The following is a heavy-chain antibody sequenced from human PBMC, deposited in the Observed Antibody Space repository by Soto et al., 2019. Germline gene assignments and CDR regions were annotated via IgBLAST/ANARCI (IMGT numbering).Heavy chain of an antibody. CDR1: GGTFSSYT. D-gene: IGHD3-9*01. V-gene: IGHV1-69*08. J-gene: IGHJ5*02. Sequence: QVQLVQSGAEVKKPGSSVKVSCKASGGTFSSYTISWVRQAPGQGLEWMGRIIPILGIANYAQKFQGRVTITADKSTSTAYMELSSLKTEDTAVYYCARELRYFDWLLSDGSRNWFDPWGQGTLVTVSS. CDR3: ARELRYFDWLLSDGSRNWFDP. CDR2: IIPILGIA.